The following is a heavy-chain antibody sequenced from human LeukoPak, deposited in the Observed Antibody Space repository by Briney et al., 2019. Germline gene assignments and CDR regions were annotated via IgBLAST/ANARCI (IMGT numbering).Heavy chain of an antibody. CDR2: INPSDGTT. Sequence: GASAMVSSKSSAYTFTKSDYIHWVRQAPGQGLEWMGIINPSDGTTFYAQNFQGRVTLTRDTSTNTVFMELSSLRSDDTAVFYCARGPTDMDFDYWGQGSLVTVSS. V-gene: IGHV1-46*01. CDR3: ARGPTDMDFDY. J-gene: IGHJ4*02. CDR1: AYTFTKSDY.